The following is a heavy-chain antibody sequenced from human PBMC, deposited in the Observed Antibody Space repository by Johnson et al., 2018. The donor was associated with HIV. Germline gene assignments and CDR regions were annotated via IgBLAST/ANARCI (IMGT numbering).Heavy chain of an antibody. Sequence: QVQLVESGGGVVNPGGSLRLSCAASGFTFSDYYMSWIRQAPGKGLEWVSYISSSGNSMYYADSVKGRFTISRDNAKNSLYLQMNILRAEDTAVYYCARAPEGRGVDAFDVWGQGTMVTVSS. D-gene: IGHD3-10*01. V-gene: IGHV3-11*04. CDR2: ISSSGNSM. CDR3: ARAPEGRGVDAFDV. CDR1: GFTFSDYY. J-gene: IGHJ3*01.